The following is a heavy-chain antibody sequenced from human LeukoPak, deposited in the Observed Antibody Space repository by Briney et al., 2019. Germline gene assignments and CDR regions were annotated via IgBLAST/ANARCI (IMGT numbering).Heavy chain of an antibody. V-gene: IGHV3-23*01. CDR3: AKDPPTSGYTDY. CDR2: ISGSGGTT. CDR1: GFTFRSYA. Sequence: GGSLRLSCAASGFTFRSYAMSWVRQAPGKGLECLSAISGSGGTTDYADSVKGRFTISRDNSKNTLYLQMNSLRAEDTAVYYCAKDPPTSGYTDYWGQGTLVTVSS. D-gene: IGHD3-22*01. J-gene: IGHJ4*02.